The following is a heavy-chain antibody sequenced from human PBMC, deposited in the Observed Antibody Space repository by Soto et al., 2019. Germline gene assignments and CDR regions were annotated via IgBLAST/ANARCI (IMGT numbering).Heavy chain of an antibody. J-gene: IGHJ3*02. CDR1: GYTFTSYG. CDR3: ARDRTRGIAVAQNAFEI. Sequence: ASVKVSCKASGYTFTSYGISWVRQAPGQGLEWMGWISAYNGNTNYAQKLQGRVTMTTDTSTSTTYMELRSLRSDDTAVYYCARDRTRGIAVAQNAFEIWGQGTMVTVAS. V-gene: IGHV1-18*01. CDR2: ISAYNGNT. D-gene: IGHD6-19*01.